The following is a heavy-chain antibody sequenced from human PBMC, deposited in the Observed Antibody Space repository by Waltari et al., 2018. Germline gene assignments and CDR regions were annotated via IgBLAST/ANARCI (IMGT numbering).Heavy chain of an antibody. D-gene: IGHD2-15*01. CDR2: IGTNSGNP. J-gene: IGHJ4*02. Sequence: QVQLVQSGSELKKPGASVKVSCKASGYTFTTYAINWVRQAPGQGLEWMGWIGTNSGNPTYAQGFTGRFVFSLDTSVSTTYLEISNLKAEDTAIYYCARVRCSGGSCYSGFDIWGQGTLVTVSS. CDR3: ARVRCSGGSCYSGFDI. CDR1: GYTFTTYA. V-gene: IGHV7-4-1*02.